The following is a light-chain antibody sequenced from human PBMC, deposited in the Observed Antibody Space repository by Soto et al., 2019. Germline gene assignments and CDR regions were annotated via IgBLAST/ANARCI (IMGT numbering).Light chain of an antibody. Sequence: DIQMTQSPSSLSASVGDRVTITCRASQSISSYLNWYQQNPGKAPKLLIYAASSLQSGVPSRFRGSGSGTDFTITNSSLQPEDFATYYSQQSYSTLWTFGQGTKVEIK. CDR2: AAS. J-gene: IGKJ1*01. V-gene: IGKV1-39*01. CDR3: QQSYSTLWT. CDR1: QSISSY.